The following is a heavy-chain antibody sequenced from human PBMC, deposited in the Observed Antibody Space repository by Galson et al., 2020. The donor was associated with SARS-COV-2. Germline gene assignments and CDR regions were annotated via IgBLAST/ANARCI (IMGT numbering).Heavy chain of an antibody. J-gene: IGHJ6*03. D-gene: IGHD3-22*01. V-gene: IGHV4-61*02. CDR3: ARDAYYDSSGYHGDYYYYYYMDV. Sequence: SETLSLTCTVSGGSISSGSYYLSWIRPPAGKGLEWIGRIYTSGSTNYNPSLKSRVTISVDTSKNQFSLKLSSVTAADTAVYYCARDAYYDSSGYHGDYYYYYYMDVWGKGTTVTISS. CDR2: IYTSGST. CDR1: GGSISSGSYY.